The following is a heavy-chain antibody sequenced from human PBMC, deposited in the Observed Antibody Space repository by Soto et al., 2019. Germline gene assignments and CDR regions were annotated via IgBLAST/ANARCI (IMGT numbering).Heavy chain of an antibody. J-gene: IGHJ4*02. CDR2: ISGSGGST. D-gene: IGHD3-22*01. CDR1: GFTFSSYA. Sequence: GGSLRLSCAASGFTFSSYAMTWVRQAPGKGLEWVSAISGSGGSTYNADFVKGRFTISRDNSKNTLYLQMNSLRAEDTAVYYCAKGSAHYYDSSGYYYWGQCTVVTVSS. V-gene: IGHV3-23*01. CDR3: AKGSAHYYDSSGYYY.